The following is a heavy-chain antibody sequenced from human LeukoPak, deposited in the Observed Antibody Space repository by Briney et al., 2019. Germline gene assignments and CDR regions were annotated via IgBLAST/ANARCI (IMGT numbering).Heavy chain of an antibody. J-gene: IGHJ4*02. V-gene: IGHV4-34*01. Sequence: SETLSLTCAVYGGSFSGYYWSWIRQPPGKGLEWIGEINHSGSTNYNPSLKSRVTISVDTSKNQVSRKLSSVTAADTAVYYCARGRCSGGSCYSGPHYYFDYWGQGTLVTVSS. CDR3: ARGRCSGGSCYSGPHYYFDY. D-gene: IGHD2-15*01. CDR1: GGSFSGYY. CDR2: INHSGST.